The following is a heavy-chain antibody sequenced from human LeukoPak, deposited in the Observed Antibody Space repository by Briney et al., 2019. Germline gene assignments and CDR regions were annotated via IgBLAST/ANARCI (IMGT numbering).Heavy chain of an antibody. CDR3: ARDPPSYCSGGSCYSC. CDR1: GGSFSGYY. V-gene: IGHV4-34*01. Sequence: SETLSLTCAVYGGSFSGYYWSWIRQPPGKGLEWIGEINHSGSTNYNPSLKSRVTISVDTSKNQFSLKLSSVTAADTAVYYCARDPPSYCSGGSCYSCWGQGTLVTVSS. J-gene: IGHJ4*02. CDR2: INHSGST. D-gene: IGHD2-15*01.